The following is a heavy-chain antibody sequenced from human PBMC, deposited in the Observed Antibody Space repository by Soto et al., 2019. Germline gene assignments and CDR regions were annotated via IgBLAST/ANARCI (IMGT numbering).Heavy chain of an antibody. CDR3: AIPYSSSWYYHTSIFAY. D-gene: IGHD6-13*01. CDR2: INAGNGNT. Sequence: ASVKVACKASGDTFTSYAMHWVRQAPGQRLEGMGWINAGNGNTKYSQKFQGRVTITRDTSASTAYMELSRLRSEDTAVYYCAIPYSSSWYYHTSIFAYWGQGNMVTVYS. V-gene: IGHV1-3*01. J-gene: IGHJ4*02. CDR1: GDTFTSYA.